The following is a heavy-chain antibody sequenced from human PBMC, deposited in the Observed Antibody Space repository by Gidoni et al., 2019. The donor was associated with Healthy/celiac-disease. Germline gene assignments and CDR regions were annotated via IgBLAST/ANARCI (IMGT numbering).Heavy chain of an antibody. J-gene: IGHJ4*02. V-gene: IGHV3-21*01. CDR3: AVWLRSRGDY. CDR1: CFTFSSYS. D-gene: IGHD5-12*01. CDR2: ISIMSSYS. Sequence: EVQLVESGGGLVKPGGSLRLSCAASCFTFSSYSMNWVRQAPGKGLECISSISIMSSYSYYADSVKGRFTISRDNAKNSLYLQMNSLRAEDTAVYYCAVWLRSRGDYWGQGTLVTVSS.